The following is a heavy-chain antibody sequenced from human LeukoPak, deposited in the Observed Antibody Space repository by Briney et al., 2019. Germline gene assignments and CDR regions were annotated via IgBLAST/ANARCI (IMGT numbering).Heavy chain of an antibody. J-gene: IGHJ4*02. CDR2: IYYTGST. CDR1: GGSISNYY. Sequence: SETLSLTCTVSGGSISNYYWSWIRQPPGKGLQWIGYIYYTGSTSYSPSLKSRATISVDTYKNQFSLKLSSVTAADTAVYYCARKSSSWLDYWGQGTLVTVSS. V-gene: IGHV4-59*01. D-gene: IGHD6-13*01. CDR3: ARKSSSWLDY.